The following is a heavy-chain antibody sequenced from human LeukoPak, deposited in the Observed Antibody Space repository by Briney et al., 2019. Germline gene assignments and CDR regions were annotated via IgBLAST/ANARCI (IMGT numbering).Heavy chain of an antibody. D-gene: IGHD4-11*01. Sequence: SEALSLTCTVSGGSISSYYWSWIRQPAGKGLEWIGRIYTSGSTNYNPSLKSRVTMSVDTSKNQFSLTLSSVTAADTAVYYCAREGYSNFPDYWGQGTLVTVSS. CDR3: AREGYSNFPDY. V-gene: IGHV4-4*07. CDR1: GGSISSYY. CDR2: IYTSGST. J-gene: IGHJ4*02.